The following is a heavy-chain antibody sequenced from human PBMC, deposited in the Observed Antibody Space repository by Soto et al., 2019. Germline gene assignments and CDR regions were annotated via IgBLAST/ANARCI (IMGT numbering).Heavy chain of an antibody. CDR1: GFTFSSYA. J-gene: IGHJ4*02. V-gene: IGHV3-23*01. CDR3: AKGRYSGYDWGDY. D-gene: IGHD5-12*01. Sequence: EVQLLESGGGLVQPGGSLRLSCAASGFTFSSYAMSWVRQAPGKGLEWVSAISGSGGSTYYAGSVKGRFTISRDNSKNTLYLQMNSLRAEDTAVYYCAKGRYSGYDWGDYWGQGTPVTVST. CDR2: ISGSGGST.